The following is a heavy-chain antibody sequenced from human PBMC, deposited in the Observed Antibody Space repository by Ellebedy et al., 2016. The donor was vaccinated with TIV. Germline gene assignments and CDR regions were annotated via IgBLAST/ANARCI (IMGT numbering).Heavy chain of an antibody. CDR3: ASRLLGITAGDAFDM. CDR2: ISPAGSKK. V-gene: IGHV3-30*14. D-gene: IGHD5-24*01. Sequence: PGGSLRLSCAASGFTFSRYEIHRLRQAAGKGLEWVAVISPAGSKKDYADSVKGRFTISRENSKNTLYLQMNSLRAEDTAVYYCASRLLGITAGDAFDMWGQGTMVTVSS. J-gene: IGHJ3*02. CDR1: GFTFSRYE.